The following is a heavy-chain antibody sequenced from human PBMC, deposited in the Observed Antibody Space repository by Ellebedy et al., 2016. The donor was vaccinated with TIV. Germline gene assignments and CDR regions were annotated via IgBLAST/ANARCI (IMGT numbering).Heavy chain of an antibody. V-gene: IGHV3-21*01. J-gene: IGHJ5*02. D-gene: IGHD3-16*01. CDR2: ISSSSSYI. CDR3: ARDWGGALPIDQ. Sequence: GGSLRLSXAASGFTFSSYSMNWVRQAPGKGLEWVSSISSSSSYIYYADSVKGRFTISRDNAKNSLYLQMNSLTAEDTAVYYCARDWGGALPIDQWGQGTRVTVSS. CDR1: GFTFSSYS.